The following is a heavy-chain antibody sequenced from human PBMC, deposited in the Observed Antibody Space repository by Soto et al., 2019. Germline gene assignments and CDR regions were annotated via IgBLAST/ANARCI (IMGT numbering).Heavy chain of an antibody. CDR2: IPYDGSHQ. Sequence: QVHLVESVGGVVQPGRSLRLSCAPSGFTFSSHGMHWIRQAPGKGLEWVAVIPYDGSHQYYADSVKGRFSISRDNSKNTLYLQMNSLRAEDTAVYYCAKLRVLEWEVQESDYWGQGTLVSVSS. CDR3: AKLRVLEWEVQESDY. D-gene: IGHD3-3*01. CDR1: GFTFSSHG. V-gene: IGHV3-30*18. J-gene: IGHJ4*02.